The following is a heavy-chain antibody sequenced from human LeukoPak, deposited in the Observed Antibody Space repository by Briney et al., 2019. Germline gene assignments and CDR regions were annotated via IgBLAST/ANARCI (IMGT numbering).Heavy chain of an antibody. D-gene: IGHD2-15*01. J-gene: IGHJ5*02. CDR1: GFTFSEHS. CDR3: AKGGYASCFDP. V-gene: IGHV3-23*05. Sequence: GGSLRLSCEASGFTFSEHSISWVRQAPGKGLEWVSTIKRDGSNTYYTDSVEGRFTISRDNSKNTLYLEMNTLRAEDTAVYYCAKGGYASCFDPWGQGTQVTVSS. CDR2: IKRDGSNT.